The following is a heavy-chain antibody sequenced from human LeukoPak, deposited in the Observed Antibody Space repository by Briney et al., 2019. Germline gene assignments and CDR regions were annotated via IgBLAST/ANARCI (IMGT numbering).Heavy chain of an antibody. V-gene: IGHV1-18*01. CDR2: ISTYNGNT. D-gene: IGHD1-26*01. Sequence: ASVKVSCKASGYTFTTYAISWVRQAPGQGLEWMGWISTYNGNTNYAQKFQGRVTMTRDTSISTAYMELNRLRSDDTAVYYCARDWDYYFDYWGQGTLVTVSS. CDR1: GYTFTTYA. CDR3: ARDWDYYFDY. J-gene: IGHJ4*02.